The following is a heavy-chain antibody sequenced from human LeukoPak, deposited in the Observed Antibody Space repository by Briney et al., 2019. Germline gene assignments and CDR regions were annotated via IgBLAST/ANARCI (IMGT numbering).Heavy chain of an antibody. J-gene: IGHJ6*04. Sequence: PGGSLRLSCAASEFTFSTYWMSWVRQAPGKGLEWVASIKQDGSEKYYVDSVKGRFTISRDNAKNSVYLQMNSLRAEDMAVYYRARRAANYDFWSGYNVWGKGTTVTVSS. D-gene: IGHD3-3*01. CDR1: EFTFSTYW. CDR2: IKQDGSEK. V-gene: IGHV3-7*01. CDR3: ARRAANYDFWSGYNV.